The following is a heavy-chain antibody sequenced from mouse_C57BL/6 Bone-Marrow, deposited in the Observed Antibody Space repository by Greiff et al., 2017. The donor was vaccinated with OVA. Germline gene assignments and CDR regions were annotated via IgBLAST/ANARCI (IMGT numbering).Heavy chain of an antibody. Sequence: VQLQQSGPELVKPGASVKISCKASGYTFTDYYMNWVKQSHGKSLEWIGDINPNNGGTSYNQKFKGKATLTVDKSSSTAYMELRSLTSEDSAVYYCARPRYDDDEAWFAYWGQGTLVTVSA. CDR1: GYTFTDYY. J-gene: IGHJ3*01. CDR2: INPNNGGT. D-gene: IGHD2-4*01. V-gene: IGHV1-26*01. CDR3: ARPRYDDDEAWFAY.